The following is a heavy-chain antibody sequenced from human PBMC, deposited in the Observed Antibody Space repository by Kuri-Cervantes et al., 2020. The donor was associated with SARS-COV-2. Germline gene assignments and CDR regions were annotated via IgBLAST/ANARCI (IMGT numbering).Heavy chain of an antibody. CDR1: GFTFSGYW. J-gene: IGHJ4*02. V-gene: IGHV3-74*01. CDR2: INPDGSYT. CDR3: VRDGDHWNFDY. Sequence: GESLKISCAASGFTFSGYWIHWVRQAPGKGLEWVSRINPDGSYTNNADSVKGRFTLSRDNAKNMLFLQMNSLRAEDTAVYYCVRDGDHWNFDYWGQGTLVTVSS. D-gene: IGHD1-1*01.